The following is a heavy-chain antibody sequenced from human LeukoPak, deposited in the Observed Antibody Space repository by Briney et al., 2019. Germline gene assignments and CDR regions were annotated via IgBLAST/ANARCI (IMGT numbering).Heavy chain of an antibody. J-gene: IGHJ3*01. D-gene: IGHD3-16*01. V-gene: IGHV1-2*02. CDR2: MNPKTGET. CDR1: GYTFTDFY. CDR3: AREAGDNTYNV. Sequence: GASVKVSCKAAGYTFTDFYMNWVRQAPGQGLEWLGWMNPKTGETRYGQNFQGRVTITRDTSSTTAYMELSSLRSDDTAVYYCAREAGDNTYNVWGQGTMVTVS.